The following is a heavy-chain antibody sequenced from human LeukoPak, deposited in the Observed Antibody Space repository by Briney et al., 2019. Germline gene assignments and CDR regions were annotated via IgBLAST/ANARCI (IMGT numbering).Heavy chain of an antibody. J-gene: IGHJ2*01. CDR1: GFTFSSYE. Sequence: GGSLRLSCVASGFTFSSYEMNWVRQAPGKGLEWVSYISSSASNMRYADSVKGRFTISRDNAKNSLYLEMNSLRAEDTAVYYCARDTFGYYWHFDLWGRGTLVTVSS. D-gene: IGHD3-10*01. CDR2: ISSSASNM. CDR3: ARDTFGYYWHFDL. V-gene: IGHV3-48*03.